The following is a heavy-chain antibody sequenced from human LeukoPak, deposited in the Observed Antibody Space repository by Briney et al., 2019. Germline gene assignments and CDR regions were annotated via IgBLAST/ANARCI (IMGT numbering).Heavy chain of an antibody. Sequence: PGGSLRLSCAASGFTFSSYAMHWVRQAPGKGLEWVAVISYDGSNKYYADSVKGRFTISRDNSKSTLYLQMNSLRAEDTAVYYCARDGYSSGWHDYWGQGTLVTVSS. J-gene: IGHJ4*02. V-gene: IGHV3-30*04. CDR2: ISYDGSNK. CDR1: GFTFSSYA. D-gene: IGHD6-19*01. CDR3: ARDGYSSGWHDY.